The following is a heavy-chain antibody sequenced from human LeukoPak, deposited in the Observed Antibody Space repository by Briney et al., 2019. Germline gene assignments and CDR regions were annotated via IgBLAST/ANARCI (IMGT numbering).Heavy chain of an antibody. Sequence: SETLSLTCTVSGASISSGDYHWAWIRQPPGKGLEWIGSFSSSGSTYYNPSLKSRVTISADTSKNQFSLRLSSVTAADTAVHYCARISSRRFDYWGQGTLVTVSS. CDR2: FSSSGST. V-gene: IGHV4-39*01. CDR1: GASISSGDYH. CDR3: ARISSRRFDY. J-gene: IGHJ4*02.